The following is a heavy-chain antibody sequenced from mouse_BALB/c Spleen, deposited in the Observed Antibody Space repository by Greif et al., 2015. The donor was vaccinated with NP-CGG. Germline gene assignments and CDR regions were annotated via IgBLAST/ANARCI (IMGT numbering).Heavy chain of an antibody. CDR2: INPYNDGT. V-gene: IGHV1-14*01. CDR3: ARGITTAAFAY. CDR1: GYTFTSYV. D-gene: IGHD1-2*01. Sequence: VQLQQSGPELVKPGASVKMSCKASGYTFTSYVMHWVKQKPGQGLEWIGYINPYNDGTKYNEKFKGKATLTSDKSSSTAYMELSSLTSEDSAVYYCARGITTAAFAYWGQGTLVTVSA. J-gene: IGHJ3*01.